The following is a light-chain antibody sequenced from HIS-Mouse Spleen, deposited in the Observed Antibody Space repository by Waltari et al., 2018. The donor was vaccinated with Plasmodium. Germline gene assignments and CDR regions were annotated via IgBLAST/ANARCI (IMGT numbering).Light chain of an antibody. CDR3: LKDYNYPYT. J-gene: IGKJ2*01. CDR1: QGIRND. V-gene: IGKV1-6*01. Sequence: AIQMTQSPSYLSASVGDRVTITCRASQGIRNDLGWYQQKPGKAPKLLISAASSLQSGVPSRFSGSGSGTDFTLTISSLQPEDFATYYCLKDYNYPYTFGQGTKLESK. CDR2: AAS.